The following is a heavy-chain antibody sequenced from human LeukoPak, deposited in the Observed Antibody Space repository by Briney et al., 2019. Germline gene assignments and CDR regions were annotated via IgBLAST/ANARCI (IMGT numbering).Heavy chain of an antibody. J-gene: IGHJ5*02. Sequence: NPGGSLRLSCGASGFSFSSYSMNWVRQAPGKGLEWVSYISSGGSNRFYGDSVKGRFSISRDNAKNSLFLQMNSLRVEDTAIYYCARDPRQFLEWGAPTNWFDVWGQGTLVAVSA. V-gene: IGHV3-21*06. CDR1: GFSFSSYS. CDR3: ARDPRQFLEWGAPTNWFDV. CDR2: ISSGGSNR. D-gene: IGHD3-3*01.